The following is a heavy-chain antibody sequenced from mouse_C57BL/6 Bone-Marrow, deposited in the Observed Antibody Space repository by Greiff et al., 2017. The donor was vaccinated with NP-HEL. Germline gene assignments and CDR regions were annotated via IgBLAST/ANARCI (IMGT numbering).Heavy chain of an antibody. CDR3: ASPHYYGSSFYWYFDV. V-gene: IGHV7-3*01. CDR1: RFTFTDYY. D-gene: IGHD1-1*01. Sequence: EVKLVESGGGLVQPGGSLSLSCAASRFTFTDYYMSWVRQPPGKALEWLGFIRNKANGYTTEYSASVKGRFTISRDNSQSILYLQMNALRAEDSATYYCASPHYYGSSFYWYFDVWGTGTTVTVSS. CDR2: IRNKANGYTT. J-gene: IGHJ1*03.